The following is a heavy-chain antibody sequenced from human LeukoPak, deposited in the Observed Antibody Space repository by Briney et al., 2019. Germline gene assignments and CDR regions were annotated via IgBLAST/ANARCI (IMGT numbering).Heavy chain of an antibody. CDR1: GGSISSSSYY. J-gene: IGHJ5*02. CDR2: IYYSGST. V-gene: IGHV4-39*07. Sequence: SETLSLTCTVSGGSISSSSYYWGWIRQPPGKGLEWIGSIYYSGSTYYNPSLKSRVTISVDTSKNQFSLRLSSVTAADTAVYYCAREIVVAGGGGWFDPWGQGTLVTVSS. CDR3: AREIVVAGGGGWFDP. D-gene: IGHD6-19*01.